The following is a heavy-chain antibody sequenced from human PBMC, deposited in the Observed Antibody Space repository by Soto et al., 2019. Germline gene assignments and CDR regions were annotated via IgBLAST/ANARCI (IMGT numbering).Heavy chain of an antibody. CDR1: GGTFSTYA. J-gene: IGHJ4*02. D-gene: IGHD5-18*01. V-gene: IGHV1-69*12. Sequence: QVQLVQSGAEVKKPESSVKVSCKAPGGTFSTYAISWVRQAPGQGLEWMGGIIPMFGTANYAQRFQDRVTITAVEPTNTVDRELSSLRSEDTAVYCCASGIQLWLRRINNGYSGWGQGTLVTVSS. CDR2: IIPMFGTA. CDR3: ASGIQLWLRRINNGYSG.